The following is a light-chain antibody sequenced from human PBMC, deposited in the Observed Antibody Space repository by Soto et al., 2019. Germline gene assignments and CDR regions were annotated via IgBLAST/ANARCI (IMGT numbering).Light chain of an antibody. J-gene: IGLJ1*01. V-gene: IGLV2-8*01. CDR3: SSYAGSNNFDV. CDR2: EVS. CDR1: SSDVGGYNY. Sequence: QSVLTQPPSASGSPGQPVTISCTGTSSDVGGYNYVSWYQQYPGKAPKLMIYEVSKRPSGVPDRFSGSKSGNTASLTVSGLQAEDEADYYCSSYAGSNNFDVFGTGTKVTV.